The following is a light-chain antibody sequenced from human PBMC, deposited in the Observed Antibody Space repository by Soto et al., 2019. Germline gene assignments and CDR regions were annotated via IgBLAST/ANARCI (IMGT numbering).Light chain of an antibody. V-gene: IGKV1D-12*01. Sequence: DIQRTQSPSSVSASVGVRVTITCRASQGVSTWLAWYQQKPGKAANLLIYTASSLQSGVPSRFSGSGSGTDFTLTISSLQPEDFATYYCQQTTTFPLTFGGGTKVQI. CDR2: TAS. CDR3: QQTTTFPLT. J-gene: IGKJ4*01. CDR1: QGVSTW.